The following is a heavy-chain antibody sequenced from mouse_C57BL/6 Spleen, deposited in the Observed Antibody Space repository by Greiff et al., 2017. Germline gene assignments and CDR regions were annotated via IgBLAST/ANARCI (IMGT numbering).Heavy chain of an antibody. Sequence: DVKLVESGGGLVQPGGSLSLSCAASGFTFTDYYMSWVRQPPGKALEWLGFIRNKANGYTTEYSASVKGRFTISRDNSQSILYLQMNALRAEDSAAYYCASHVSHDRSYWYFDVWGTGTTVTVSS. J-gene: IGHJ1*03. CDR2: IRNKANGYTT. CDR1: GFTFTDYY. D-gene: IGHD2-3*01. V-gene: IGHV7-3*01. CDR3: ASHVSHDRSYWYFDV.